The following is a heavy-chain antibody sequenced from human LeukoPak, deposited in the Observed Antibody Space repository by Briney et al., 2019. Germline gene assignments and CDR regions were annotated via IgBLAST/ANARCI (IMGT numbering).Heavy chain of an antibody. J-gene: IGHJ3*02. CDR3: ARHYSGSRHDAFDI. CDR1: GYSISSGYY. V-gene: IGHV4-38-2*02. Sequence: PSETLSLTCTVSGYSISSGYYWGWIRQPPGKGLEWIGSIYHSGSTYYNPSLKSRVTISVDTSKNQFSLKLSSVTAADTAVYYCARHYSGSRHDAFDIWGQGTMVTVSS. D-gene: IGHD2-15*01. CDR2: IYHSGST.